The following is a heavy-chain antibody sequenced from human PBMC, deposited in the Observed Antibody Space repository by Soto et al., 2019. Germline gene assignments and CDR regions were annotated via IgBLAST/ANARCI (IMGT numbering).Heavy chain of an antibody. CDR1: GYTFTGYY. CDR2: INPNSGGT. D-gene: IGHD5-18*01. V-gene: IGHV1-2*04. CDR3: ARAGLLDTAMVTLDY. J-gene: IGHJ4*02. Sequence: ASVKVSCKASGYTFTGYYMHWVRQAPVQGLEWMGWINPNSGGTNYAQKFQGWVTMTRDTSISTAYMELSSLRSEDTAVYYCARAGLLDTAMVTLDYWGQGTLVTVSS.